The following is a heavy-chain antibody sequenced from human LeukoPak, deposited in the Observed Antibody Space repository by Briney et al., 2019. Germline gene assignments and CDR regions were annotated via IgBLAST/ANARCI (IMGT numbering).Heavy chain of an antibody. D-gene: IGHD3-10*01. CDR2: MNPNSGNT. CDR1: GYTFTSYD. CDR3: ARGPLRGVRQKNWFDP. V-gene: IGHV1-8*03. J-gene: IGHJ5*02. Sequence: ASVKVSCKASGYTFTSYDINWVRQATGQGLEWMGWMNPNSGNTGYAQKFQGRVTITRNTSISTAYMELSGLRSEDTAVYYCARGPLRGVRQKNWFDPWGQGTLVTVSS.